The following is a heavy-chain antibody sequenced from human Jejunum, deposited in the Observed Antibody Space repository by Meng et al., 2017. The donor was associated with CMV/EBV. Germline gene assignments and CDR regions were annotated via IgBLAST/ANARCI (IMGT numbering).Heavy chain of an antibody. V-gene: IGHV3-23*03. Sequence: VRQTPGRGLEWVSLIYSGGGDRYYSDSVKGRFTISRDNSKSMLYLEMNSLRAEDTAVYYCAKDLVYCSSTSCYAPPPYYNYYGMDVWGQGTTVTVSS. J-gene: IGHJ6*02. CDR2: IYSGGGDR. CDR3: AKDLVYCSSTSCYAPPPYYNYYGMDV. D-gene: IGHD2-2*01.